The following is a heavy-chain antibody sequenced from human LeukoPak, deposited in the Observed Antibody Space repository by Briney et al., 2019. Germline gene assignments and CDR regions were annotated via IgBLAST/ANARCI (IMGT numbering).Heavy chain of an antibody. CDR3: ARDAYYDFWSGSLRYYFDY. Sequence: GGSLRLSCAASGFTLSSYAMHWVRQAPGKGLEWVAVISYDGSNKYYADSVKGRFTISRDNSKNTLYLQMNSLRAEDTAVYYCARDAYYDFWSGSLRYYFDYWGQGTLVTVSS. V-gene: IGHV3-30-3*01. J-gene: IGHJ4*02. D-gene: IGHD3-3*01. CDR1: GFTLSSYA. CDR2: ISYDGSNK.